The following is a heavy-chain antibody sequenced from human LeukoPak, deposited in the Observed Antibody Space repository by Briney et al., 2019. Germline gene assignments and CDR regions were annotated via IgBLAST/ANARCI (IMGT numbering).Heavy chain of an antibody. Sequence: SETLSLTCTVSGGSISSSSYYWGWIRQPPGKGLEWIGSIYYSGSTYYNPSLKSRVTISVDTSKNQFSLKLSSVTAADTAVYYCAKEFFRGADYAFDIWGQGTMVTVSS. CDR3: AKEFFRGADYAFDI. CDR2: IYYSGST. V-gene: IGHV4-39*07. CDR1: GGSISSSSYY. D-gene: IGHD3-10*01. J-gene: IGHJ3*02.